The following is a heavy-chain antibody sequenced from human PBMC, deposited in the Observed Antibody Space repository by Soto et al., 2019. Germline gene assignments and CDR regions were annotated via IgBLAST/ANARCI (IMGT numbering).Heavy chain of an antibody. CDR2: INSDGSSA. Sequence: GGSLRLSCAASEFTFKNYWMHWVRQAPGKGLVWVSRINSDGSSATYADSVKGRFTISRDNAKNTLYLQMNSLRAEDTAVYYCARGHPIVVVVAALYGMDVWGQGTTVTVSS. CDR1: EFTFKNYW. CDR3: ARGHPIVVVVAALYGMDV. V-gene: IGHV3-74*03. D-gene: IGHD2-15*01. J-gene: IGHJ6*02.